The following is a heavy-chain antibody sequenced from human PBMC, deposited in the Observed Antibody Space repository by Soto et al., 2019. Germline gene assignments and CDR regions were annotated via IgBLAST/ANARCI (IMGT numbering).Heavy chain of an antibody. CDR2: ISYEGTNK. J-gene: IGHJ2*01. CDR3: AKDPRWGSSKLNWYFEL. CDR1: GFTFSNYG. V-gene: IGHV3-30*18. Sequence: PGGSLRLSCAASGFTFSNYGMHWVRQAPGEGLEWVAAISYEGTNKYYADSVKGRFTISRDNSKNTLYLQMNSLRAEDTAVYYCAKDPRWGSSKLNWYFELWGRGTLVTVSS. D-gene: IGHD2-21*01.